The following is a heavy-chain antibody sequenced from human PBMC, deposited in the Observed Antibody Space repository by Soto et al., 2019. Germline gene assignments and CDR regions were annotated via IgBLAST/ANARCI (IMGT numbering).Heavy chain of an antibody. CDR2: IYYTGST. Sequence: SETLSLTCTVSGGSISSGGYYWSWIRQHPGQGLEWIGYIYYTGSTYYNPSLKGRLTISVDTSKNQFSLKLSSVTAADTAVYYCARRRTDFWSGYSSYFDYWGQGALITVSS. CDR3: ARRRTDFWSGYSSYFDY. D-gene: IGHD3-3*01. CDR1: GGSISSGGYY. V-gene: IGHV4-31*03. J-gene: IGHJ4*02.